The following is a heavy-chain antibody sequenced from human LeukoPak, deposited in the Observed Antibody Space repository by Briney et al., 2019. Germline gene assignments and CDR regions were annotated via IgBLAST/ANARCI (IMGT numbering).Heavy chain of an antibody. D-gene: IGHD2-21*02. CDR1: GFTISNYW. J-gene: IGHJ4*02. CDR2: IKQDGSEK. Sequence: QPGGSLRLSCVASGFTISNYWMTWVRQAPGKGLEWVAHIKQDGSEKAYVDSVRGRFTISRDNAKNSLYLQMSSLRAEDTAVYYCESRNCGGYWSPFFFDLWGQGALVTVPS. V-gene: IGHV3-7*03. CDR3: ESRNCGGYWSPFFFDL.